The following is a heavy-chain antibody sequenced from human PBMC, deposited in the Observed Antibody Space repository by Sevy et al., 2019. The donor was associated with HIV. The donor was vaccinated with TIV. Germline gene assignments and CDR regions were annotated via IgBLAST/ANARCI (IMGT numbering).Heavy chain of an antibody. J-gene: IGHJ3*01. D-gene: IGHD1-26*01. Sequence: SETLSLTCTVSGGSISSGGNYWSWIRQHPGKGLEWIGYISYSGSTNYKPSLKSRVTISVDTSKNQFSLKLSSVTAADTAVYYCARATNMNAFDFWGQGTMVTVSS. CDR1: GGSISSGGNY. V-gene: IGHV4-31*03. CDR2: ISYSGST. CDR3: ARATNMNAFDF.